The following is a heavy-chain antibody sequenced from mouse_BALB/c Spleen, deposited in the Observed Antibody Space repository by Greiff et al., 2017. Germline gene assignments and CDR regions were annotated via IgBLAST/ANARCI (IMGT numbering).Heavy chain of an antibody. CDR1: GFNIKDTY. CDR3: ADWDAYWYFDV. J-gene: IGHJ1*01. CDR2: IDPANGNT. V-gene: IGHV14-3*02. D-gene: IGHD4-1*01. Sequence: VQLQQSGAELVKPGASVKLSCTASGFNIKDTYMHWVKQRPEQGLEWIGRIDPANGNTKYDPKFQGKATITADTSSNTAYLQLSSLTSEDTAVYYCADWDAYWYFDVWGAGTTVTVSS.